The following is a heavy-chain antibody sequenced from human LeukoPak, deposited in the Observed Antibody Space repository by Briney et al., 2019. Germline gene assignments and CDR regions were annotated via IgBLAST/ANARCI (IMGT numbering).Heavy chain of an antibody. CDR2: INPSGNT. V-gene: IGHV4-59*13. CDR3: ARDSGGWCGVLFFDY. Sequence: SEPRSSTCTASGAFISSSYWSWLRRPPGRGLGGFGDINPSGNTDYTPSLKSRFTISGETSKNQLSLKLSCLTAEDTAVYYRARDSGGWCGVLFFDYWGQGTLVTVSS. J-gene: IGHJ4*02. D-gene: IGHD3-10*01. CDR1: GAFISSSY.